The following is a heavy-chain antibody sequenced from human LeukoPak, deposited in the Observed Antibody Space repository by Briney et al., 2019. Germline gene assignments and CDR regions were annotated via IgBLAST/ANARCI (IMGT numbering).Heavy chain of an antibody. CDR3: AKDFGSSWTGGMDV. J-gene: IGHJ6*02. V-gene: IGHV3-9*01. CDR1: GLTFDDYA. CDR2: ICWNSGSI. D-gene: IGHD6-13*01. Sequence: GGSLRLSCAASGLTFDDYAMHWVRQAPGKGLEWVSGICWNSGSIGYTDSVKGRFTISRDNAKNSLYLQMNSLRPEDTALYYCAKDFGSSWTGGMDVWGQGTTVTVSS.